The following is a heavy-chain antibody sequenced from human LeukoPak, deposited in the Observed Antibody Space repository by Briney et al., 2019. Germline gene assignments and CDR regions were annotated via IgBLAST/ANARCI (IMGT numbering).Heavy chain of an antibody. CDR3: ATGMCLGELSCSFDY. V-gene: IGHV1-24*01. Sequence: GASVKVSCKASGYTFTGYYMHWVRQAPGKGLEWMGGFDPEDGETIYAQKFQGRVTMTEDTSTDTAYMELSSLRSEDTAVYYCATGMCLGELSCSFDYWGQGTLVTVSS. J-gene: IGHJ4*02. CDR1: GYTFTGYY. D-gene: IGHD3-16*02. CDR2: FDPEDGET.